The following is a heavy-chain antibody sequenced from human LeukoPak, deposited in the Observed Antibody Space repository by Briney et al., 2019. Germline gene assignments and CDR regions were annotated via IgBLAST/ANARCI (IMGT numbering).Heavy chain of an antibody. CDR3: ARNRGTLFDY. J-gene: IGHJ4*02. V-gene: IGHV4-59*01. Sequence: PSETLSLTCTVSGGSISSYYWSWIRQPPGKGLEWIGYIYYSGSTNYNPSLKSRVTISVDTSKNQFSLKLSSVTAADTAVYYCARNRGTLFDYWGQGTLVTVSS. D-gene: IGHD3-16*01. CDR1: GGSISSYY. CDR2: IYYSGST.